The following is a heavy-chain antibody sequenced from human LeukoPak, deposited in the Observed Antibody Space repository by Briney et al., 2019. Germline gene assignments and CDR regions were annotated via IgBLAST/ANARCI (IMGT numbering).Heavy chain of an antibody. Sequence: GASVQVSCKASGYTLTGYYMHWVRQAPGQALEWMGWINPNSGGTNYAQKFQGRVTMTRDTSISTAYMELSRLRSDDTAVYYCARGQLVRDSFGPLNYWGQGTLVTVSS. V-gene: IGHV1-2*02. CDR3: ARGQLVRDSFGPLNY. J-gene: IGHJ4*02. CDR2: INPNSGGT. CDR1: GYTLTGYY. D-gene: IGHD6-6*01.